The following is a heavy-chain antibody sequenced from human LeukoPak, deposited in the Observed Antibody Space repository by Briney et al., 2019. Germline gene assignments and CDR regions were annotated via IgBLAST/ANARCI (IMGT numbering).Heavy chain of an antibody. D-gene: IGHD3-10*01. V-gene: IGHV3-23*01. J-gene: IGHJ4*02. CDR3: AKEAHYYGSGSYFPS. CDR2: ISGSGGST. CDR1: GFTFSIYA. Sequence: GGSLRLSCAAYGFTFSIYAMSWVRQAPGKGLEWVSAISGSGGSTYYADSVKGRFTISRDNSKNTLYLQMNSLRAEDTAVYYCAKEAHYYGSGSYFPSWGQGTLVTVSS.